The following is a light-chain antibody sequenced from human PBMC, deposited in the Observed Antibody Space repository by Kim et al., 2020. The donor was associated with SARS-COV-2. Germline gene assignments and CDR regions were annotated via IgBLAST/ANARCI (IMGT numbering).Light chain of an antibody. V-gene: IGKV3D-20*01. CDR1: QSVTSNY. CDR2: DAS. Sequence: SPGERATLSCGASQSVTSNYLAWDQQQPGLAPRLLIYDASTRATGIPDRFSGSVSGTDFILTISRLEPEDFAVYFCQHYGRPPLTFGGGTKVEIK. J-gene: IGKJ4*01. CDR3: QHYGRPPLT.